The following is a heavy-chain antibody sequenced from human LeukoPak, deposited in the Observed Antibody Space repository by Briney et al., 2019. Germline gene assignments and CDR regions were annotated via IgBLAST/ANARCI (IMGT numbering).Heavy chain of an antibody. D-gene: IGHD2-8*01. CDR2: MYYTGIT. J-gene: IGHJ4*02. Sequence: PSETLSLTCTVSGGSISSSSYYWGWIRQPPGKGLEWIGSMYYTGITYYNPSLKSRVTISLDTSKNQFSLKLNSVTAADTAVYYCARLSNGNPGDYWGQGTLVTVSS. CDR1: GGSISSSSYY. CDR3: ARLSNGNPGDY. V-gene: IGHV4-39*07.